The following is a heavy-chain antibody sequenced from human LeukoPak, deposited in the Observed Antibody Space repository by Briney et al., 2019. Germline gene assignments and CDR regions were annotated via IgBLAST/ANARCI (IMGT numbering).Heavy chain of an antibody. Sequence: PGGSLRLSCAASGFTFSSYGMHWVRQAPGKGLEWVAVIWYDGSNKYYADSVKGRFTISRDNSKNTLYLQMNSLRAEDTAVYYCAKGAPSGLGYYYMDVWGKGTTVTVSS. J-gene: IGHJ6*03. CDR3: AKGAPSGLGYYYMDV. D-gene: IGHD5-12*01. V-gene: IGHV3-33*06. CDR2: IWYDGSNK. CDR1: GFTFSSYG.